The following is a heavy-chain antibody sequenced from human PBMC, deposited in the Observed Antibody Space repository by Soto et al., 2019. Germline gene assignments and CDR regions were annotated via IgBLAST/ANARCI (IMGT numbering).Heavy chain of an antibody. V-gene: IGHV1-58*02. D-gene: IGHD1-26*01. CDR2: IVVGSGRT. J-gene: IGHJ4*02. CDR1: GFTFINSA. CDR3: AAVQGGGATFHF. Sequence: ASVKVSCKASGFTFINSAIQWVRQARGQRLEWIGWIVVGSGRTDYAQKFQERLTITRDMSISTAYMELSSLRLEDTAVYYCAAVQGGGATFHFWGQGSLVTVSS.